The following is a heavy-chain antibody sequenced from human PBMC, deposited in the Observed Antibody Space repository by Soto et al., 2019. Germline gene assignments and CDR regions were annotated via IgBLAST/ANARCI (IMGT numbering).Heavy chain of an antibody. Sequence: RRLSCATSGFSFSDSYMSWIRQAPGKGLEWISYISPRSTFRDYAESVKGRFTISRDSVKNSLYLQMNNLTAGDTGVYYCARGGGGGLFDPWGQGSLVTVS. D-gene: IGHD2-21*01. J-gene: IGHJ5*02. CDR2: ISPRSTFR. CDR1: GFSFSDSY. CDR3: ARGGGGGLFDP. V-gene: IGHV3-11*06.